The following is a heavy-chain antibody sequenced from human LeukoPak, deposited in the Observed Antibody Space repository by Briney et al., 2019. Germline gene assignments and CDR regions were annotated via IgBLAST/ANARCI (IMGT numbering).Heavy chain of an antibody. CDR2: IKQDGSEK. CDR3: AKDRLISGSYSLDY. V-gene: IGHV3-7*05. D-gene: IGHD3-10*01. J-gene: IGHJ4*02. Sequence: GGSLRLSCADSGFTFSSYWMSWVRQAPGKGLEWVANIKQDGSEKYYVDSVKGRFTISRDNAKNSLFLQMNSLRAEDTAVYYCAKDRLISGSYSLDYWGQGTLVTVSP. CDR1: GFTFSSYW.